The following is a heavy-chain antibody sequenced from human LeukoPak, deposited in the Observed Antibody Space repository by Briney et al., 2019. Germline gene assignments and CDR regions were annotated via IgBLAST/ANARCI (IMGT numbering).Heavy chain of an antibody. D-gene: IGHD6-19*01. J-gene: IGHJ5*02. V-gene: IGHV3-23*01. CDR1: GFTFSSYG. CDR2: ISGSGGST. Sequence: GGSLRLSCAASGFTFSSYGMHWVRQAPGKGLEWVSGISGSGGSTYYADSVKGRFTISRDNSKNRLYLQMNSLRAEDTAVYYCARCGYSSGWYGPPNWFDPWGQGTLVTVSS. CDR3: ARCGYSSGWYGPPNWFDP.